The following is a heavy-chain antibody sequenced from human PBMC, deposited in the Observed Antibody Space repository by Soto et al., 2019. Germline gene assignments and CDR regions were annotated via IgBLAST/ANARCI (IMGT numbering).Heavy chain of an antibody. CDR2: IYPGDSDT. V-gene: IGHV5-51*01. CDR3: ARRGSGSPPLWGLDV. J-gene: IGHJ6*02. D-gene: IGHD3-16*01. CDR1: GCSFTSYW. Sequence: GASLKNSCQISGCSFTSYWIGWVLQKPGKGLEWMGIIYPGDSDTRYSPSFQGQVTISADKSISTAYLQWSSLKASDTAMYYCARRGSGSPPLWGLDVWGQGTTVTVSS.